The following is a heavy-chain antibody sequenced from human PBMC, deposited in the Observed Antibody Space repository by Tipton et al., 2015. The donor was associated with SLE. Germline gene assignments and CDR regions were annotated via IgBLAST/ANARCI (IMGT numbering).Heavy chain of an antibody. CDR1: GGSISSGGYY. J-gene: IGHJ6*02. V-gene: IGHV4-31*03. CDR2: IYYSGST. CDR3: AGGAPHYDSRGYEYNYYGMDV. Sequence: LRLSCTVSGGSISSGGYYWSWIRQHPGKGLEWIGYIYYSGSTYYNPSLKSRVTISVDTSKNQFSLKLSSVTAADTAVYYCAGGAPHYDSRGYEYNYYGMDVWGQGTTVTVSS. D-gene: IGHD3-22*01.